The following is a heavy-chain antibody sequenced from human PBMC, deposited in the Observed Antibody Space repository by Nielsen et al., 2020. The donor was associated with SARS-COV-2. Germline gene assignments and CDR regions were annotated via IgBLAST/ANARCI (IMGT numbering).Heavy chain of an antibody. V-gene: IGHV1-2*06. J-gene: IGHJ6*02. D-gene: IGHD3/OR15-3a*01. CDR1: GYAFSNFA. CDR3: ARARATIFGLVMSYGMDV. CDR2: INPYSGGT. Sequence: ASVKVSCKASGYAFSNFAMNWVRQAPGQGLEWMGRINPYSGGTNYAQKFQGTVTMTRDASISTVYMELTSDDTAVYYCARARATIFGLVMSYGMDVWGQGTTVSFSS.